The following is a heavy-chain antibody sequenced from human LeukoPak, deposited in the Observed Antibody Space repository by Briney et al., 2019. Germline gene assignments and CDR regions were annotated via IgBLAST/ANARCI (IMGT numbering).Heavy chain of an antibody. CDR3: ARIRWSGLDYYYYMDV. CDR1: GGSISSGSYY. Sequence: SETLSLTCTVSGGSISSGSYYWSWIRQPAGTGLEWIGRIYTSGSTNYNPSLKSRVTISVDTSKNQFSLKLSSVTAADTAVYYCARIRWSGLDYYYYMDVWGKGTTVTISS. D-gene: IGHD3-3*01. CDR2: IYTSGST. V-gene: IGHV4-61*02. J-gene: IGHJ6*03.